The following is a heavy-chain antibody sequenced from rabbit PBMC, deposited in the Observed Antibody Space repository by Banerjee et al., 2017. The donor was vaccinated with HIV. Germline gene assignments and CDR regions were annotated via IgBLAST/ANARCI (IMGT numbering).Heavy chain of an antibody. V-gene: IGHV1S45*01. Sequence: QEQLVESGGDLVKPEGSLTLTCTASGFSFSIQYVMCWVRQAPGKGLEWIACINTSSGNTVYATWAKGRFTISRTSSTTVALQMTSLTAADTATYFCARRYPGYGYAACYFNLWGPGTLVTVS. J-gene: IGHJ4*01. CDR2: INTSSGNT. CDR1: GFSFSIQYV. D-gene: IGHD6-1*01. CDR3: ARRYPGYGYAACYFNL.